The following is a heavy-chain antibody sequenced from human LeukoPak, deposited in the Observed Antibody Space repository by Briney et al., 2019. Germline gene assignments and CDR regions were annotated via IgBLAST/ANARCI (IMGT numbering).Heavy chain of an antibody. J-gene: IGHJ4*02. CDR3: ARDFGIVVVPAAPLDY. CDR2: ISAYNGNT. D-gene: IGHD2-2*01. V-gene: IGHV1-18*01. CDR1: GYTFTSYG. Sequence: GASVKVSCKASGYTFTSYGISWVRQAPGQGLEWMGWISAYNGNTNYAQKLQGRVTMTTDTSTSTAYMELRSLRSDDTAVYYCARDFGIVVVPAAPLDYWGQGTLVTVSS.